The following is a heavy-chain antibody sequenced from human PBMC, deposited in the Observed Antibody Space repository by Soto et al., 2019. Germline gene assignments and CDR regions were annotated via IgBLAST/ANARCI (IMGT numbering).Heavy chain of an antibody. Sequence: QVQLVQSGAEVKKPGSSVKVSCKASGGTFSSYAISWVRQAPGQGLEWMGGIIPIFGTANYAQKFQGRVTITADESTSTAYMELSRLRSEDTAVYYCARMTTVVTRGGPGAFDIWGQGTMVTVSS. CDR1: GGTFSSYA. CDR3: ARMTTVVTRGGPGAFDI. D-gene: IGHD4-17*01. V-gene: IGHV1-69*01. CDR2: IIPIFGTA. J-gene: IGHJ3*02.